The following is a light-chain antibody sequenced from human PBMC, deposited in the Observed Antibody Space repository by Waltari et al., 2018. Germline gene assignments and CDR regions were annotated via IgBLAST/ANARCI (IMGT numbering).Light chain of an antibody. J-gene: IGLJ2*01. CDR3: ASWDGTLNSVL. V-gene: IGLV1-44*01. CDR1: RSNIGTNV. Sequence: QSVLTQPPSVSGTPGQRVTISCSGRRSNIGTNVVNWSPQVPGTAPRLLIYSNSHRPSGVPGRFSAFKSHTSASLVISGLQSEDEADYFCASWDGTLNSVLFGGGTKVTVL. CDR2: SNS.